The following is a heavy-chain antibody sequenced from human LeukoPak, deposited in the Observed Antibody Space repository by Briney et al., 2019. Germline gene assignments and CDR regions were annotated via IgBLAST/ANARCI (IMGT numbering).Heavy chain of an antibody. CDR1: GGSISSGDYY. D-gene: IGHD3-10*01. Sequence: SETLSLTCTVSGGSISSGDYYWSWIRQPPGKGLEWIGYIYCSGSTYYNPSLKSRVTISVDTSKNQFSLKLSSVTAADTAVYYCARDATGYGSGSYYNRGLYYGMDVWGQGTTVTVSS. CDR2: IYCSGST. CDR3: ARDATGYGSGSYYNRGLYYGMDV. V-gene: IGHV4-30-4*08. J-gene: IGHJ6*02.